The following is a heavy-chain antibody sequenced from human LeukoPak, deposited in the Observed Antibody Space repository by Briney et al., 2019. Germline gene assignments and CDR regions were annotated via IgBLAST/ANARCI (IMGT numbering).Heavy chain of an antibody. CDR1: VFTFSTYW. CDR3: AGGRDRSSLYFDS. J-gene: IGHJ4*02. V-gene: IGHV3-74*01. Sequence: GGSLRLPCAASVFTFSTYWMHWVRQAPGKGLVWVSRIDSDGSRISHGDSVKGRFTISRDNAKNTLYLQMNSLRAEDTAVYYCAGGRDRSSLYFDSWGQGTLVTVSS. D-gene: IGHD5-24*01. CDR2: IDSDGSRI.